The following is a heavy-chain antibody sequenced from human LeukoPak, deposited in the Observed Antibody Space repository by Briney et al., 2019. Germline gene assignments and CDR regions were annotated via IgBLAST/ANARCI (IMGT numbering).Heavy chain of an antibody. Sequence: HPGGSLRLSCAASGFTFSSYAMSWVRQAPGKGLEWVSAISGSGGSTYYADSVKGRFTISRDNSKNTLYLQMNSLRAEDTAVYYCAKDKPDIVVVVAATPSFDYWGQGTLVTVSS. V-gene: IGHV3-23*01. J-gene: IGHJ4*02. CDR1: GFTFSSYA. CDR2: ISGSGGST. CDR3: AKDKPDIVVVVAATPSFDY. D-gene: IGHD2-15*01.